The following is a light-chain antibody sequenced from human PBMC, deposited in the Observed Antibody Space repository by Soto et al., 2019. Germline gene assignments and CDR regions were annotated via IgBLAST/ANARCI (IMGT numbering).Light chain of an antibody. V-gene: IGLV4-60*02. CDR1: SGHSTYI. CDR3: ETWDTNVVV. J-gene: IGLJ2*01. CDR2: LEGSGSY. Sequence: QSVLTQSSSASASLGSSVKLTCTLSSGHSTYIIAWHQQQPGKAPRYWMKLEGSGSYNKGSGIPDRFSGSSSGADRYLTISNLQFEDEADYYCETWDTNVVVFGGGTKLTVL.